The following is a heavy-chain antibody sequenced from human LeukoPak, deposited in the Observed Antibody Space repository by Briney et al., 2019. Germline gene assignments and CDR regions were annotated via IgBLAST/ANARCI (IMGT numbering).Heavy chain of an antibody. V-gene: IGHV4-39*01. CDR1: GGSISSSSFY. J-gene: IGHJ3*01. Sequence: PSETLSLTCSVSGGSISSSSFYWGWIRQPPGKGLEWIGSIYYSGSAYYNPSLKSRVTVSVDTSKNQFSLKVGSVTAADTAVYYCARQVVDTAMVDDAFDVWGQGTMVTVSS. D-gene: IGHD5-18*01. CDR2: IYYSGSA. CDR3: ARQVVDTAMVDDAFDV.